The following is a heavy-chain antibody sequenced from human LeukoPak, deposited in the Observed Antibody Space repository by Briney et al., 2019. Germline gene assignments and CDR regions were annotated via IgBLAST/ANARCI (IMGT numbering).Heavy chain of an antibody. V-gene: IGHV7-4-1*02. Sequence: ASVKVSCKASGYTLTSYAMNWVRQAPGQGLEWMGWINTNTGNPTYAQGFTGRFVFSLDTSVSTAYLQISSLKAEDTAVYYCARDSYVWGSATYDAFDIWGQGTMVTVSS. D-gene: IGHD3-16*01. J-gene: IGHJ3*02. CDR3: ARDSYVWGSATYDAFDI. CDR1: GYTLTSYA. CDR2: INTNTGNP.